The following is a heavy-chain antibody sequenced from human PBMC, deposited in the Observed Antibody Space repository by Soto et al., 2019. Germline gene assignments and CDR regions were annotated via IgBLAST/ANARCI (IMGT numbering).Heavy chain of an antibody. V-gene: IGHV3-23*01. CDR2: ISGSGGNT. CDR1: GFTFSSYA. D-gene: IGHD3-16*02. Sequence: GGSLRLSCAASGFTFSSYAMSWVRQAPGKGLEWVSAISGSGGNTYYADSVKGRFTISRDNSKNTLYLQMNSLRAEDTAVYYCAKSRYIWGSYRYPPDAFHSRGPAPIVTLSS. CDR3: AKSRYIWGSYRYPPDAFHS. J-gene: IGHJ3*02.